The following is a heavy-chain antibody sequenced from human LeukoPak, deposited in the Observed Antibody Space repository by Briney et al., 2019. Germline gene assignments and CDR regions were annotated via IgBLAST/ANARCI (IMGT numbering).Heavy chain of an antibody. CDR3: VSSQVGAPFDY. Sequence: GGSLRLSCAASGFTLSSYWMHWVRQAPGKGLVWVSRINSDGSSTSYADSVKGRFTVSRDNAKTSLYLQMNSLRVEDTAVYYCVSSQVGAPFDYWGQGTLVTVSS. J-gene: IGHJ4*02. V-gene: IGHV3-74*01. CDR2: INSDGSST. D-gene: IGHD1-26*01. CDR1: GFTLSSYW.